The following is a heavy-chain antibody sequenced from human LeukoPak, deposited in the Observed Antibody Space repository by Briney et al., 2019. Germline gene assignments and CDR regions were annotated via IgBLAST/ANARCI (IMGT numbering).Heavy chain of an antibody. D-gene: IGHD3-10*01. Sequence: PSETLSLTCTVSGGSISSYYWSWIRQPAGKGLEWIGRIYTSGSTNYNPSLKSRVTMSVDTSKNQFSLKLSSVTAADTVVYYCARGLLWFGELYYFDYWGQGTLVTVSS. J-gene: IGHJ4*02. CDR2: IYTSGST. CDR1: GGSISSYY. V-gene: IGHV4-4*07. CDR3: ARGLLWFGELYYFDY.